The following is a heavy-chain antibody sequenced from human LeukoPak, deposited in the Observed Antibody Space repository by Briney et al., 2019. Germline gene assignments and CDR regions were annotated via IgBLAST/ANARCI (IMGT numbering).Heavy chain of an antibody. CDR3: ASGGSYYDY. V-gene: IGHV4-61*02. CDR1: GGSISSGSYY. CDR2: IYTSGST. D-gene: IGHD1-26*01. Sequence: SETLSLTCTVSGGSISSGSYYWSWIRQPAGKGLEWIGRIYTSGSTNYNPSLKSRVTISVDTSKNQFSLKLRSVTAADTAVYYCASGGSYYDYWGQGTLVTVSS. J-gene: IGHJ4*02.